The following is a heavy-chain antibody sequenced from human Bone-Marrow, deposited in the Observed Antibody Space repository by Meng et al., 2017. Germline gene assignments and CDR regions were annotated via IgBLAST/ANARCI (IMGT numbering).Heavy chain of an antibody. CDR2: IYYSGTT. CDR3: ARDIRQGGNIWFDP. Sequence: QAQLQESGPGLVNPSQTLSLTCTVSGGSISSGGYYWSWIRQHPGKGLEWIGYIYYSGTTYYNPSLSSQVTISVDTSKNQFSLTLSSVTAADTAVYYCARDIRQGGNIWFDPWGQGTLVTVSS. V-gene: IGHV4-31*01. D-gene: IGHD3-16*01. J-gene: IGHJ5*02. CDR1: GGSISSGGYY.